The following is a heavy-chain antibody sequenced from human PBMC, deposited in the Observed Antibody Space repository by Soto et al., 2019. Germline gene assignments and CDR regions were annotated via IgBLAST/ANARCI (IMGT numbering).Heavy chain of an antibody. CDR1: GFTFDDYA. V-gene: IGHV3-9*01. Sequence: GGSLRLSCAASGFTFDDYAMHWVRQAPGKGLEWVSGISWNSGSIGYADSVKGRFTISRDNAKNSLYLQMNSLRAEDTALYYCAKDRRGFVAARPLWGYYYYYMDVWGKGTTVTVSS. J-gene: IGHJ6*03. CDR2: ISWNSGSI. D-gene: IGHD6-6*01. CDR3: AKDRRGFVAARPLWGYYYYYMDV.